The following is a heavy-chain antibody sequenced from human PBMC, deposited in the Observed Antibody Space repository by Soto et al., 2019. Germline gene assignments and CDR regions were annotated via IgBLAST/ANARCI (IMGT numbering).Heavy chain of an antibody. CDR1: GFTVNSNY. Sequence: EVQLVETGGGLIQPGGSLRLSCAVSGFTVNSNYMTWVRQAPGKGLEWVSGIHSAGGTYYADSVKGRFTISRDTSKNMIYLQMNNVRPEDTAVYYCARGRYCRGSTCRFDPWGQGTLVTVSS. D-gene: IGHD2-15*01. CDR2: IHSAGGT. J-gene: IGHJ5*02. CDR3: ARGRYCRGSTCRFDP. V-gene: IGHV3-53*02.